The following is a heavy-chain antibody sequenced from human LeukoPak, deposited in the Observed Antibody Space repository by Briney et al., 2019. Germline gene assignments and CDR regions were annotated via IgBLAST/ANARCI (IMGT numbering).Heavy chain of an antibody. CDR2: IYYSGSA. V-gene: IGHV4-39*01. Sequence: PSETLSLTCNVSGGSINGDTYYWGWIRQPPGKGLEWIGSIYYSGSAYYNASLKSRVSMSVDTSKNLFSLRVSSVTAADTAVYYCAWVSGNRPRGYWGQGTLVSVS. CDR3: AWVSGNRPRGY. D-gene: IGHD1-14*01. J-gene: IGHJ4*02. CDR1: GGSINGDTYY.